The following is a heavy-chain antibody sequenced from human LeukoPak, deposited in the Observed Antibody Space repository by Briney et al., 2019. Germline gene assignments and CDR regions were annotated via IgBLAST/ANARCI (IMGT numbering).Heavy chain of an antibody. CDR1: GYTFHRSW. J-gene: IGHJ6*03. CDR2: VYPRDSDT. D-gene: IGHD6-19*01. Sequence: GESLKISCQASGYTFHRSWIGWVRQMPGKGCQWLGIVYPRDSDTRYSPSVQGHVTITADPSIDTAYLQWRSLRASDTANYFCVRQIAVAGRTTSEYWYYIDVCGKGTAVTVSS. V-gene: IGHV5-51*01. CDR3: VRQIAVAGRTTSEYWYYIDV.